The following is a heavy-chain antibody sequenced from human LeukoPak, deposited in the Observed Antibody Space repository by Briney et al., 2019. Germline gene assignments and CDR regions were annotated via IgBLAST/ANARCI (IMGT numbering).Heavy chain of an antibody. J-gene: IGHJ3*02. CDR2: IKQDGRQK. CDR3: GRDGDIGGVSTDMWYDGFDM. D-gene: IGHD3-16*01. Sequence: GGSLRLPCAASGFTFSNYWMTCVRHSPGKGLEWGANIKQDGRQKSYVVSEKARYTISRHNAKNSVYVQMNSLRAECTAVYYCGRDGDIGGVSTDMWYDGFDMWGEGTMVTVSS. CDR1: GFTFSNYW. V-gene: IGHV3-7*01.